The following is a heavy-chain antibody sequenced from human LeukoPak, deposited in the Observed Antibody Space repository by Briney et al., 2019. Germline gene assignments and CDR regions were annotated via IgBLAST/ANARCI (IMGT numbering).Heavy chain of an antibody. J-gene: IGHJ4*02. CDR1: GYTFTSYD. Sequence: GASVKVSCKASGYTFTSYDINWGRQATGPGLEWMGWMNPNSGNTGYAQKFQGRVTMTRNTSISTAYMELSSLRSEDTAVYYCARGGSGIMITFGGVDYWGQGTLVTVSS. D-gene: IGHD3-16*01. V-gene: IGHV1-8*01. CDR2: MNPNSGNT. CDR3: ARGGSGIMITFGGVDY.